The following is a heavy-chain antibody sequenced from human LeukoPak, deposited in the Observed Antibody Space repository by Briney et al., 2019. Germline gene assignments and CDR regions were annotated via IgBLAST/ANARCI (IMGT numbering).Heavy chain of an antibody. V-gene: IGHV4-34*01. J-gene: IGHJ4*02. CDR2: INHSGST. D-gene: IGHD6-13*01. CDR1: GGSFSGYY. CDR3: ARRAAAGPYFDY. Sequence: SETLSLACAVYGGSFSGYYWSWIRQPPGRGLEWIGEINHSGSTNYNPSLKSRVTISVDASKKQFSLKLSSVTAADTAVYYCARRAAAGPYFDYWGQGTLVTVSS.